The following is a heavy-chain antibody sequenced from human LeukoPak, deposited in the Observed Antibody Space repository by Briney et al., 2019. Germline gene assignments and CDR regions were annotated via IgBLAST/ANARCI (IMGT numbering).Heavy chain of an antibody. D-gene: IGHD6-19*01. J-gene: IGHJ4*02. Sequence: PSETLSLTCTVSGGSISNGSYYWSWIRQPAGKGLEWIGRIYTSGSTNYNPSLKSRVPISVDTSKNQFSLKLSSVTAADTAVYYCAREPYSSGWYADYWGQGTLVTVSS. CDR2: IYTSGST. V-gene: IGHV4-61*02. CDR1: GGSISNGSYY. CDR3: AREPYSSGWYADY.